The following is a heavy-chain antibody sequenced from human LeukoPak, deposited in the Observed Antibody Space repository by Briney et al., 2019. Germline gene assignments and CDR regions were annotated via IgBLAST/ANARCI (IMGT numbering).Heavy chain of an antibody. CDR1: GYSISSGYY. V-gene: IGHV4-38-2*02. Sequence: SETLSLTCTVSGYSISSGYYWGWIRQPPGKGLEWIGSIYHSGTTYYNPFLKSRVTMSVDTSKNQFSLKLSSVTAADTAVYYCARYMRFGELYWGQGTLVTVSS. D-gene: IGHD3-10*01. CDR3: ARYMRFGELY. CDR2: IYHSGTT. J-gene: IGHJ4*02.